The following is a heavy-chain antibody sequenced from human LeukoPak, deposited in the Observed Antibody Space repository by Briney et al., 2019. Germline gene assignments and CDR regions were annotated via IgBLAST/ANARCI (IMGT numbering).Heavy chain of an antibody. D-gene: IGHD3-22*01. CDR3: ARGLSLSGYLDAFDV. CDR2: IHTDQTIQ. CDR1: GFTFSGFG. Sequence: GGSLRLSCAASGFTFSGFGMHWVRQAPGKGLEWVAYIHTDQTIQYYADSVKGRFTISRDNSKNTLYLQMKTLRSEDTAVYYCARGLSLSGYLDAFDVWGQGAVVTVPS. J-gene: IGHJ3*01. V-gene: IGHV3-30*02.